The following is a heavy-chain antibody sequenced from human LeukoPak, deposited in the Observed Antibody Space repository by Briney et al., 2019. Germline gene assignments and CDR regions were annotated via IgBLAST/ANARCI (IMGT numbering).Heavy chain of an antibody. V-gene: IGHV3-48*03. CDR1: GFTFSSYE. J-gene: IGHJ4*02. D-gene: IGHD5-18*01. CDR2: ISSSGSTI. Sequence: QSGGSLRLSCAASGFTFSSYEMNWVRQAPGKGLEWVSYISSSGSTIYYADSVKGRFTISRDNAKNSLYLQMNSLRAEDTAVYYCVRGGFRYHYWGQGTLVTVSS. CDR3: VRGGFRYHY.